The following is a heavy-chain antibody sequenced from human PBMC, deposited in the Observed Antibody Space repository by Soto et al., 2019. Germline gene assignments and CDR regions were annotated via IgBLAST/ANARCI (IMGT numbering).Heavy chain of an antibody. J-gene: IGHJ5*02. CDR2: IDPSDSYT. D-gene: IGHD4-4*01. V-gene: IGHV5-10-1*01. CDR3: ARLHDKSKRFDP. Sequence: GESLKISCKGSGYGFTSYWISWVRQMPGKGLEWMGRIDPSDSYTNYSQSFQGHVTISADKSISTAYLQWSSLKASDTAMYYCARLHDKSKRFDPWGKGTLVTVSS. CDR1: GYGFTSYW.